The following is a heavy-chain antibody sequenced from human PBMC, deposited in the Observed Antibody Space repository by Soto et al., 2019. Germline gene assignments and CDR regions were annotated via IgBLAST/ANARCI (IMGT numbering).Heavy chain of an antibody. CDR2: ISTDGSVT. CDR3: ARATYSSGWWGFDY. J-gene: IGHJ4*02. D-gene: IGHD6-19*01. CDR1: GLTFSSYW. Sequence: EVQLVESGGGLVQPGGSLRLSCAASGLTFSSYWMHWVRQAPGKGLVWVSRISTDGSVTTYADSVKGRFTISRDNAKNTLYLQMTSLRAEDTAVYYCARATYSSGWWGFDYWGQGPLVTVSS. V-gene: IGHV3-74*01.